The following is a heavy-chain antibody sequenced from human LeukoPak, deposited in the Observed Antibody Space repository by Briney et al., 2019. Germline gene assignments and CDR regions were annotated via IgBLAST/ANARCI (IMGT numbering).Heavy chain of an antibody. J-gene: IGHJ4*02. CDR3: ARDSCHDILTGYPRCFDY. CDR2: ISYDGSNK. CDR1: GFTFSSYA. V-gene: IGHV3-30*14. Sequence: GGSLRLSCAASGFTFSSYAMHWVRQAPGKGLEWVAVISYDGSNKYYADSVKGRFTISRDNSKNTLYLQMNSLRAEDTAVYYCARDSCHDILTGYPRCFDYWGQGTLVTVSS. D-gene: IGHD3-9*01.